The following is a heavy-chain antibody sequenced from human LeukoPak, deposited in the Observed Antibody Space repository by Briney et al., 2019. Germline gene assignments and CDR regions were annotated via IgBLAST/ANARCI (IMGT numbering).Heavy chain of an antibody. D-gene: IGHD3-10*01. Sequence: PGGSLRLSCAASGFIFSSYSMNWVRQAPGKGLEWVSYISSISSTIYYADSVKGRFTISRDNAKNSLYLQMNSLRAEDTAVYYCARDFGYWGQGTLVTVSS. V-gene: IGHV3-48*01. CDR1: GFIFSSYS. J-gene: IGHJ4*02. CDR2: ISSISSTI. CDR3: ARDFGY.